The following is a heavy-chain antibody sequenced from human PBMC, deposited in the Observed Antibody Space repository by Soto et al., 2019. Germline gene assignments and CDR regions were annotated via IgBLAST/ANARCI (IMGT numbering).Heavy chain of an antibody. Sequence: GGSLRLSCAASGFTFSSYAMNWVRQAPGKGLEYVSAISSNGGSTYYADSVKGRFTISRDNSKNTLYLQMSSLRAEDTAVYYCVKDSSGSFTYWGQGTLVTVSS. V-gene: IGHV3-64D*08. CDR2: ISSNGGST. CDR1: GFTFSSYA. J-gene: IGHJ4*02. D-gene: IGHD3-10*01. CDR3: VKDSSGSFTY.